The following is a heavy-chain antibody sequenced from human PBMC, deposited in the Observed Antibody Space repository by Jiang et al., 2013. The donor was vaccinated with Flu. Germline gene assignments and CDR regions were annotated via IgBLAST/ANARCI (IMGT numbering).Heavy chain of an antibody. V-gene: IGHV3-30-3*01. J-gene: IGHJ4*02. D-gene: IGHD3-16*02. CDR1: GFSFKEYA. CDR2: ISYDGSDE. CDR3: AREMRGFYPHY. Sequence: VQLVESGGGVVQPGRSLRLSCAASGFSFKEYAMHWVRQAPGKGLDWVALISYDGSDEYYADSVKGRFTISRDNFKNMLYLQMNTLTTEDTAVYYCAREMRGFYPHYWGQGTLVTVSS.